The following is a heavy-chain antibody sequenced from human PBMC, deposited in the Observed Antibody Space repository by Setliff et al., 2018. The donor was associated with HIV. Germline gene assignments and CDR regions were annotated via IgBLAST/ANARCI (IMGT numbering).Heavy chain of an antibody. D-gene: IGHD6-19*01. Sequence: ASVKVSCQASGYTFTGSYMHWVRQAPGQGLEWMGWINPNSGGTNYAQKIQGRVTMTRDTSISTAYMELSRLTSDDTAVYYCAGNSSGWYYSNYYYYGMDVWGQGTTVTVSS. J-gene: IGHJ6*02. CDR2: INPNSGGT. CDR3: AGNSSGWYYSNYYYYGMDV. CDR1: GYTFTGSY. V-gene: IGHV1-2*02.